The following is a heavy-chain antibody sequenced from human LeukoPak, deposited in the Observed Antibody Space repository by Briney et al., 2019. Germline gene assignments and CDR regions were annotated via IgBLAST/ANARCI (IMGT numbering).Heavy chain of an antibody. CDR3: ARARRDGYNLFDY. CDR1: GFTFSSYE. CDR2: ISSSGSTI. J-gene: IGHJ4*02. D-gene: IGHD5-24*01. V-gene: IGHV3-48*03. Sequence: GGSLRLSCAASGFTFSSYEMNWVRQAPGKGLEWVSYISSSGSTIYYADSVKGRFTISRDNAKNSLYLQMNSLRAEDTAVYYCARARRDGYNLFDYWGQGTLVTVSS.